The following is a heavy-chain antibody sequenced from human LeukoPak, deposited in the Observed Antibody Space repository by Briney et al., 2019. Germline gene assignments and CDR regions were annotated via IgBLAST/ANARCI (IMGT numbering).Heavy chain of an antibody. CDR1: GFTFSSYS. CDR2: ISSSSSYI. J-gene: IGHJ4*02. CDR3: ARDEPTVTTGPPVGS. D-gene: IGHD4-17*01. Sequence: GGSLRLSCAASGFTFSSYSMNWVRQAPGKGLEWVSSISSSSSYIYYADSVKGRFTISRDNAKNSLYLQMNSLRAEDTAVYYCARDEPTVTTGPPVGSWGQGTLVTVSS. V-gene: IGHV3-21*01.